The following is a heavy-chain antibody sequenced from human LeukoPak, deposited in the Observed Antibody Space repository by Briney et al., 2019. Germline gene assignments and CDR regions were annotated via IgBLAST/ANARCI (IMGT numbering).Heavy chain of an antibody. J-gene: IGHJ6*03. D-gene: IGHD3-10*01. Sequence: ASVKVSCKASAYNFSFYVTHWVRQAPGQRLEWMGWINAGNGNTQYSQEFQGRVTITRDTSASTAYMALRSLRAEDTALYYCAKDIELLFSGYMDVWGKGTTVTISS. CDR2: INAGNGNT. CDR1: AYNFSFYV. CDR3: AKDIELLFSGYMDV. V-gene: IGHV1-3*03.